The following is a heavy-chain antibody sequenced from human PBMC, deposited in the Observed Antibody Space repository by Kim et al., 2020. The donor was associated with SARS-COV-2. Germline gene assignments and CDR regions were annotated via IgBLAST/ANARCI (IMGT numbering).Heavy chain of an antibody. J-gene: IGHJ4*02. Sequence: GGSLRLSCAASGFTFSSYGMHWVRQAPGKGLEWVAVISYDGSNKYYADSVKGRFTISRDNSKNTLYLQMNSLRAEDTAVYYCAKDGVATIPYFDYWGQGTLVTVSS. CDR1: GFTFSSYG. D-gene: IGHD5-12*01. V-gene: IGHV3-30*18. CDR2: ISYDGSNK. CDR3: AKDGVATIPYFDY.